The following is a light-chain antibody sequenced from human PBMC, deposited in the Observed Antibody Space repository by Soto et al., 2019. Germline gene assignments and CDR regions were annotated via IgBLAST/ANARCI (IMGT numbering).Light chain of an antibody. CDR2: GNS. CDR1: SSNIGAGYD. J-gene: IGLJ1*01. Sequence: QSVLTQPPSVSGAPGQRVTISCTGSSSNIGAGYDVHWYQQLPGTAPKLLIYGNSNRPSGVPDRFSGSKSGTSASLAITGLQAEDDADYYCSSYTSISTYVFGTGTKVTVL. V-gene: IGLV1-40*01. CDR3: SSYTSISTYV.